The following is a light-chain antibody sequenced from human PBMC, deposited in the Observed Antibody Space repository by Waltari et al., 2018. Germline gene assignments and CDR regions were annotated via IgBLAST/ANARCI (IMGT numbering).Light chain of an antibody. V-gene: IGLV2-14*01. Sequence: QSALTQPASVSESPGQSITISCPGTISTGGGYTYVSWYQQHPGKAPKLKIYEVSNRPSGVSNRFSGSKSGNTASLTISGLQAEDEADYYCSSYTSSSTVFGGGTKLTVL. CDR2: EVS. CDR1: ISTGGGYTY. CDR3: SSYTSSSTV. J-gene: IGLJ2*01.